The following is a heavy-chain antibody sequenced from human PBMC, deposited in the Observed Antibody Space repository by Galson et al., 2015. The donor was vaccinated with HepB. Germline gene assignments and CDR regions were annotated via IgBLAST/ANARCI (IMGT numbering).Heavy chain of an antibody. V-gene: IGHV4-4*02. CDR3: AREAAAAAFDI. J-gene: IGHJ3*02. CDR1: GGSISSSNW. CDR2: IYHSGST. D-gene: IGHD6-13*01. Sequence: SETLSLTCAVSGGSISSSNWWSWVRQPPGKGLEWIGEIYHSGSTNYNPSLKSRVTISADKSKNQFSLKLSSVTAADTAVYYCAREAAAAAFDIWGQGTMVTVSS.